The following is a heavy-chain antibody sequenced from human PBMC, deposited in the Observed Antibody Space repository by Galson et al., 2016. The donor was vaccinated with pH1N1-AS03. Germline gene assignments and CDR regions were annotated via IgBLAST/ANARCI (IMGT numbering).Heavy chain of an antibody. CDR3: ARKRPTYFDY. V-gene: IGHV3-7*01. D-gene: IGHD2-21*01. CDR1: GFTFSSYW. Sequence: SLRLSCAASGFTFSSYWMSWVRQAPGKGLEWVANIKADGSEKYYVDSVKGRFIISRDNTKNSLYLQVNSLRAEETAVNYCARKRPTYFDYWGQGTLVTVSS. J-gene: IGHJ4*02. CDR2: IKADGSEK.